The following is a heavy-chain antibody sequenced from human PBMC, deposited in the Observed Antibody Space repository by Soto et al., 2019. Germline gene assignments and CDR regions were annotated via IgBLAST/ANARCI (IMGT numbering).Heavy chain of an antibody. V-gene: IGHV5-10-1*01. Sequence: GESLKISCKGSGYSFTSYWISWVRLMPGKGLEWMGRIDPSDSYTNYSPSFQGHVTISADKPISTAYLQWSSLKASDTAMYYCARHQVGATPYGMDVWGQGTTVTVSS. CDR1: GYSFTSYW. J-gene: IGHJ6*02. CDR3: ARHQVGATPYGMDV. CDR2: IDPSDSYT. D-gene: IGHD1-26*01.